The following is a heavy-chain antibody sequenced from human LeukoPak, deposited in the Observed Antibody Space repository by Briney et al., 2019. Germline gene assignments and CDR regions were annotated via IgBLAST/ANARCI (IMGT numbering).Heavy chain of an antibody. D-gene: IGHD1-26*01. CDR3: AREGSGSSTETDAFDI. CDR1: VGTFSSYA. Sequence: SVKVSCKASVGTFSSYAISWVRQAPGQGLEWMGGFIPIFGTANYAQKFQGRVTITADESTSTAYMELSSLRSEDTAVYYCAREGSGSSTETDAFDIWGQGTMVTVSS. V-gene: IGHV1-69*13. CDR2: FIPIFGTA. J-gene: IGHJ3*02.